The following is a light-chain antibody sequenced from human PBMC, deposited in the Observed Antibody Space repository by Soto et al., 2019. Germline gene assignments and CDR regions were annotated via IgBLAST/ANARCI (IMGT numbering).Light chain of an antibody. CDR2: GAS. J-gene: IGKJ5*01. Sequence: ETVMTQSPATLSVSPGERATLSCRASQSVGSNLAWYQQKPGQAPRLLIYGASSRATGIPDRFSGSGSGTDFTLTISRLEPEDFALYYCQQYGTSPGITFGQGTRLEIK. CDR1: QSVGSN. V-gene: IGKV3-20*01. CDR3: QQYGTSPGIT.